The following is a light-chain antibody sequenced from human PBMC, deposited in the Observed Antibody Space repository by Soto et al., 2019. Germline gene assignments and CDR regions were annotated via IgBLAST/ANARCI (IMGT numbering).Light chain of an antibody. J-gene: IGKJ4*01. V-gene: IGKV3-11*01. CDR2: DAS. CDR3: QQRSNWLT. CDR1: QSVSSY. Sequence: EIVLTQSPATLSLSPGERATLSCRASQSVSSYIAWYQQKPGQAPRLLIYDASNRATGIPARFSGSGSGTDVTLTISSLEPEDFAVYYCQQRSNWLTFGGGTKVEIK.